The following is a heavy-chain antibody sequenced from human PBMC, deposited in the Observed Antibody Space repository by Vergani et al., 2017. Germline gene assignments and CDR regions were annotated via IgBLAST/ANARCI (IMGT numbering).Heavy chain of an antibody. CDR3: AKDLLSRRHDVSGYYSPFDY. Sequence: EVHLLESGGGLVQSGGSLRLSCAASGFTFSNSAVSWVRQAPGRGLAWVSSISGPGLSTYYADSVKGRFTISRDNSKNTLYLQIDSLRGEDTAVYFCAKDLLSRRHDVSGYYSPFDYWGQGTLVTVSS. D-gene: IGHD3-22*01. V-gene: IGHV3-23*01. CDR2: ISGPGLST. J-gene: IGHJ4*02. CDR1: GFTFSNSA.